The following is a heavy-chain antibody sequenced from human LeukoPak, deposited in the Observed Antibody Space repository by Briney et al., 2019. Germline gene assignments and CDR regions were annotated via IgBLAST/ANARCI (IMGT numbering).Heavy chain of an antibody. CDR1: GFTFSSYA. CDR2: ISYDGSNK. V-gene: IGHV3-30-3*01. Sequence: PGRSLRLSCAASGFTFSSYAMHWVRQAPGKGLEWVAVISYDGSNKYYADSVKGRITISRDNSKNTLYLQMNSLRAEDTAVYYCARDGGWPQPMDVWGKGTTVTVSS. CDR3: ARDGGWPQPMDV. J-gene: IGHJ6*03. D-gene: IGHD6-19*01.